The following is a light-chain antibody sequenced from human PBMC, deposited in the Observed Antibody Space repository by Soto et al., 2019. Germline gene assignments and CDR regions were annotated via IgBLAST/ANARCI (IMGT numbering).Light chain of an antibody. CDR2: DVS. CDR1: SCNVGGYNY. V-gene: IGLV2-14*01. J-gene: IGLJ2*01. CDR3: SSYTSSSTRV. Sequence: QYVLTQPASVSGSPGQSITISCTGTSCNVGGYNYVAWYQQHPGKAPKLMIYDVSNRPSGVSNRFSGSKSGNTASLTISGLQAEDEADYYCSSYTSSSTRVFGGGTKLTDL.